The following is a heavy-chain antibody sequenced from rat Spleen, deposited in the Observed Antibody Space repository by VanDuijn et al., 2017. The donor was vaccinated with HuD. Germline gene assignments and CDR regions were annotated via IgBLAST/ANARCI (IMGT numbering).Heavy chain of an antibody. V-gene: IGHV2-32*01. CDR2: IWGDGIT. D-gene: IGHD1-5*01. CDR3: ARGRVQLGYFDY. CDR1: GFSLTSYH. J-gene: IGHJ2*01. Sequence: QVQLKESGPGLVKPSETLSLTCTVSGFSLTSYHVSWVRQPPGKGLEWMGVIWGDGITAYNSALKSRLSISRDTSKSQVFLKMNSLQTEDTATYYCARGRVQLGYFDYWGQGVMVTVSS.